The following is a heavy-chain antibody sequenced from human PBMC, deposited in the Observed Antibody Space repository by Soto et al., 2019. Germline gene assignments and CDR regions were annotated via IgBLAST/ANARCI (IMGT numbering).Heavy chain of an antibody. D-gene: IGHD6-13*01. CDR1: GFTFSSYG. Sequence: GGSLRLSCAASGFTFSSYGMHWVRQAPGKGLEWVAVISYDGSNKYYADSVKGRFTISRDNSKNTLYLQMNSLRAEDTAVYYCAKERLTRIAAAQYSYYYYGMDVWGQGTTVTVSS. V-gene: IGHV3-30*18. CDR2: ISYDGSNK. CDR3: AKERLTRIAAAQYSYYYYGMDV. J-gene: IGHJ6*02.